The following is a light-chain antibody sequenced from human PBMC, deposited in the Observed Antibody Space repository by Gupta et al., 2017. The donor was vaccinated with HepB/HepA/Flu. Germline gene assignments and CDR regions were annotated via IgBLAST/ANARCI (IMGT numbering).Light chain of an antibody. CDR2: VAS. CDR3: QQYGGAPRT. Sequence: EIVLTQSPGTLSLSPGERATLSCRASQCVSNHFLAWYQQKPGQPPRLLIYVASTRATGIPDRFRCSGSGTDFTLTISRLEPEDFALFYCQQYGGAPRTFGQGTKVEIK. CDR1: QCVSNHF. V-gene: IGKV3-20*01. J-gene: IGKJ1*01.